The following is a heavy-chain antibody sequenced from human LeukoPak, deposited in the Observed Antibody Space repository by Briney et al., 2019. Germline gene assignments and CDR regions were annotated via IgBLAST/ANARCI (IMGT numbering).Heavy chain of an antibody. V-gene: IGHV3-9*03. CDR2: ISWNSGTI. CDR3: AKVRSGYNSLDAFDI. Sequence: GGSLRLSCAASGFTFDDYAMHWVRQAPGKGLEWVSGISWNSGTIGYADSVKGRFTISRDNAKNSLYLQMNSLRAEDMALYYCAKVRSGYNSLDAFDIWGQGTMVTVSS. CDR1: GFTFDDYA. J-gene: IGHJ3*02. D-gene: IGHD5-24*01.